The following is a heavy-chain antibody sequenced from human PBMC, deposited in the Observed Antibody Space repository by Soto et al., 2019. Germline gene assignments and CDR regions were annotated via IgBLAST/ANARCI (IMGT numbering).Heavy chain of an antibody. CDR3: ARVNKDILTGYYLFDY. V-gene: IGHV4-59*01. D-gene: IGHD3-9*01. Sequence: SETLSLTCTVVGGSISSYYWSWIRQPPGKGLEWIGYIYYSGSTNYNPSLKSRVTISVDTSKNQFSLKLSSVTAADTAVYYCARVNKDILTGYYLFDYWGQGTLVTVSS. J-gene: IGHJ4*02. CDR1: GGSISSYY. CDR2: IYYSGST.